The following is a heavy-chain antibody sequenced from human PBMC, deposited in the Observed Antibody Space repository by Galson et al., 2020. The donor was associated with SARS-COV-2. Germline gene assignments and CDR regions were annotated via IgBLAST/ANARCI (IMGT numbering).Heavy chain of an antibody. CDR1: GGSISSGSYY. J-gene: IGHJ4*02. Sequence: SETLSLTCSVSGGSISSGSYYWSWIRQPAGQGLEWIGRIHTSGSTTYNPSLTSRVTISIDTSKNQFSLNLSSVTAADTAVYYCARDRFWGYLDYWGQGTLVTVSS. CDR2: IHTSGST. V-gene: IGHV4-61*02. D-gene: IGHD7-27*01. CDR3: ARDRFWGYLDY.